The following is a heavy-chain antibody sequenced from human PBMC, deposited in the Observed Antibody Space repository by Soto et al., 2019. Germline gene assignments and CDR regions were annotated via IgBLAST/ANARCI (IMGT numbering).Heavy chain of an antibody. J-gene: IGHJ6*02. D-gene: IGHD2-2*02. V-gene: IGHV3-30*18. CDR3: AKNEGYCSSTSCYTRGGYYYGMDV. CDR1: GFTFSSDG. Sequence: GGSLRLSCAASGFTFSSDGMHWVRQAPGKGLEWVAVISYDGSNKYYADAVKGRFTISRDNSKNTLYLQMNSLRAEDTAVYYCAKNEGYCSSTSCYTRGGYYYGMDVWGQGTTVTVSS. CDR2: ISYDGSNK.